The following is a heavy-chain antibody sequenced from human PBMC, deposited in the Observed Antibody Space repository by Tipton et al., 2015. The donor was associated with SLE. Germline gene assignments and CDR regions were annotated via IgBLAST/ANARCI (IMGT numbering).Heavy chain of an antibody. V-gene: IGHV4-59*01. D-gene: IGHD5-18*01. CDR2: IEYSGSEYSGSA. Sequence: TLSLTCTVSGGSIRSYYWSWIRQPPGKGLEWIGNIEYSGSEYSGSAKYNLSLKSRVTISLDTSKNHFSLKLSSVTAADTAVYYCARGRVDTALGYFDYWGQGTLVTVSS. CDR3: ARGRVDTALGYFDY. CDR1: GGSIRSYY. J-gene: IGHJ4*02.